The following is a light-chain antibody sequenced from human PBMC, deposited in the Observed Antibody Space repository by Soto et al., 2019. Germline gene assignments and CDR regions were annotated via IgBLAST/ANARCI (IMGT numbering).Light chain of an antibody. J-gene: IGLJ2*01. CDR2: ANS. CDR3: QSCDTSLSVV. Sequence: QSVLTQPPSVSGAPGQRVTISCTGTSSNIGAGYNVHWFQQLPGTAPKLLIYANSNRPSGVPDRFSGSKSGTSASLAITGLQAEDEADYYCQSCDTSLSVVFGGGTKLTVL. V-gene: IGLV1-40*01. CDR1: SSNIGAGYN.